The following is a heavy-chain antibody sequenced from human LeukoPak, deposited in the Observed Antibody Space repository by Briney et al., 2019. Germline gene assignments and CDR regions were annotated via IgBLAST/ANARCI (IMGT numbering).Heavy chain of an antibody. J-gene: IGHJ5*02. CDR2: ISYDGSNK. CDR3: ARDQLSYGSGSYYLFDP. D-gene: IGHD3-10*01. CDR1: GFTFSSYA. V-gene: IGHV3-30-3*01. Sequence: GGSLRISCAASGFTFSSYAMHWVRQAPGKGLEWVAVISYDGSNKYYADSVKGRFTISRDNSKNTLYLQMNSLRAEDTAVYYCARDQLSYGSGSYYLFDPWGQGTLVTVSS.